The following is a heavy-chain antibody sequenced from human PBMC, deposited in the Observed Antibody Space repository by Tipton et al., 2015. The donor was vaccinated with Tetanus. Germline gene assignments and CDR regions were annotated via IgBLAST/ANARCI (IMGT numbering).Heavy chain of an antibody. Sequence: SLRLSCAASGFTFSSYGIHWVRQAPGKGLEWVAVISYDGSNKYYADSVKGRFTISRDNSKNTLYLQMNSLRAEDTAVYYCAKASSSWEGMDVWGQGTTVTVSS. CDR1: GFTFSSYG. J-gene: IGHJ6*02. CDR3: AKASSSWEGMDV. CDR2: ISYDGSNK. V-gene: IGHV3-30*18. D-gene: IGHD6-13*01.